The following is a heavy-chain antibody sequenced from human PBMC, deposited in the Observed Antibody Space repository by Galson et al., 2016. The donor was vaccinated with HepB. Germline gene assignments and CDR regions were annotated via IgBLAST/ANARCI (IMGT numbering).Heavy chain of an antibody. D-gene: IGHD6-19*01. CDR3: ATAGGAVAALGF. V-gene: IGHV1-18*01. CDR2: ISAYNGQT. CDR1: GYTFDRSG. J-gene: IGHJ4*02. Sequence: SVKVSCKASGYTFDRSGVSWVRQAPGQGLEWMGWISAYNGQTNYAQKFQGRVTLTTETSTTTVYMELTSLRFDDTAMYYCATAGGAVAALGFWGQGTLVTVSS.